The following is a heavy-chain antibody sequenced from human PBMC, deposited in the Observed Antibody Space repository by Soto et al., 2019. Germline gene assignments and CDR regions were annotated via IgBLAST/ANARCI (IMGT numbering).Heavy chain of an antibody. D-gene: IGHD6-13*01. Sequence: QVQLVESGGGVVQPGRSLRLSCAASGFTFSSYGMHWVRQAPGKGLEWVAVIWYDGSNKCYADSVKGRFTISRDNSKNTLYLQMNSLRAEDTAVYYCARAYSSSWQFDYWGQGTLVTVSS. CDR3: ARAYSSSWQFDY. V-gene: IGHV3-33*01. CDR1: GFTFSSYG. J-gene: IGHJ4*02. CDR2: IWYDGSNK.